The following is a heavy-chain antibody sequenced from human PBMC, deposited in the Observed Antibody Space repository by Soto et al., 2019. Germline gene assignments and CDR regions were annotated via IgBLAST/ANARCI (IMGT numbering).Heavy chain of an antibody. CDR3: ARGGPPRWFGETTRFYFDY. CDR1: GGTFSSYA. D-gene: IGHD3-10*01. CDR2: IIPIFGTA. V-gene: IGHV1-69*13. J-gene: IGHJ4*02. Sequence: SVKVSCKASGGTFSSYAISWVRQAPGQGLEWMGGIIPIFGTANYAQKFQGRVTITADESTSTAYMELSSLRSEDTAVYYCARGGPPRWFGETTRFYFDYWGQGTLVTVSS.